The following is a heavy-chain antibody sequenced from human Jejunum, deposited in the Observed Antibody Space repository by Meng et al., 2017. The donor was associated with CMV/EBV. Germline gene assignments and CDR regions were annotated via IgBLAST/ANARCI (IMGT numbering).Heavy chain of an antibody. CDR3: ARNEDGYFDY. V-gene: IGHV4-61*02. CDR1: GDSSSGGNDY. D-gene: IGHD1-1*01. J-gene: IGHJ4*02. CDR2: FYTRRNP. Sequence: CTVAGDSSSGGNDYGSRIRQPAGKGLGWVGRFYTRRNPRYSAALKGRVTVSVDTSKNQFSLQLTSVADADTAVYYCARNEDGYFDYWGQGILVTVSS.